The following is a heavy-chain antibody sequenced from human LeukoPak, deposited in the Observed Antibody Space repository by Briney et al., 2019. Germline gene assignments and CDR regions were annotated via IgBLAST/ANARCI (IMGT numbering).Heavy chain of an antibody. CDR3: ARDIDRVGNWDYYYMDV. CDR2: INHDGSEK. J-gene: IGHJ6*03. V-gene: IGHV3-7*01. Sequence: PGGSLRLSCAASGFTFTTYWMTWVRQAPGKGLEWVANINHDGSEKYYVDSVRGRFTISRDNAKNSLYLQMNSLRAEDTAVYYCARDIDRVGNWDYYYMDVWGKGTTVTVSS. CDR1: GFTFTTYW. D-gene: IGHD7-27*01.